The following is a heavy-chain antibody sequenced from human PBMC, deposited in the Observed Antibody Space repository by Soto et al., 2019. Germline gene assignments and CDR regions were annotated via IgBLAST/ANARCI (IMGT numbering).Heavy chain of an antibody. CDR1: GYTFTSYG. J-gene: IGHJ5*02. CDR2: ISAYNGNT. Sequence: ASVKVSCKASGYTFTSYGISWVRQAPGQGLEWMGWISAYNGNTNYAQKLQGRVTMTTDTSTSTAYMELRSLRSDDTAVYYCAGERFGGNDFLRITLGGSPTPNSAPGGKGTLAPV. D-gene: IGHD3-16*01. CDR3: AGERFGGNDFLRITLGGSPTPNSAP. V-gene: IGHV1-18*01.